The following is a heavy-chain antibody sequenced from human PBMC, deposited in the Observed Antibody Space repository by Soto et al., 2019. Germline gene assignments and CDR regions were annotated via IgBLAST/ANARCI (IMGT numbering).Heavy chain of an antibody. CDR2: IYSGGKG. Sequence: EVQLVETGGGLIQPGGSLRLSCAASGFTVGNNYMNWVRQFPGKGLEWVSLIYSGGKGYYADSVKGRFTISRDDSKNTLYLQMNNLRVEDTAIYYCEGYSSLDHWGQGTLVTVSS. V-gene: IGHV3-53*02. CDR1: GFTVGNNY. CDR3: EGYSSLDH. J-gene: IGHJ5*02. D-gene: IGHD3-22*01.